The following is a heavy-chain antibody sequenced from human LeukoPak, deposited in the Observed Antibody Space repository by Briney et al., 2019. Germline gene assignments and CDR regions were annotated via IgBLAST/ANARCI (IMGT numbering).Heavy chain of an antibody. CDR2: ISSSSSYI. D-gene: IGHD6-19*01. V-gene: IGHV3-21*01. J-gene: IGHJ4*02. CDR1: GFTFSSYS. Sequence: PGGSLRLSCAASGFTFSSYSMNWVRQAPGQGLEWVSSISSSSSYIYYADSVKGRFTISRDNAKNSLYLQMNSLRAEDTAVYYCARDRSSGWDYWGRGTLVTVSS. CDR3: ARDRSSGWDY.